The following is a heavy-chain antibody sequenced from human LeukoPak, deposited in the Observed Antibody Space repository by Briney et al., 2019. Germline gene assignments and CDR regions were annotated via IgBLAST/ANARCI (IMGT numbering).Heavy chain of an antibody. CDR1: GFIVSSNY. CDR2: IYSGGST. Sequence: GGSLRLSCAASGFIVSSNYMSWVRQAPGKGLEWVSVIYSGGSTYYADSVKGRFTISRDNSKNTLYLQMNSLRAEDTAVYYCARSDPQLVELPFDYWGQGTLVTVSS. D-gene: IGHD1-1*01. V-gene: IGHV3-53*01. CDR3: ARSDPQLVELPFDY. J-gene: IGHJ4*02.